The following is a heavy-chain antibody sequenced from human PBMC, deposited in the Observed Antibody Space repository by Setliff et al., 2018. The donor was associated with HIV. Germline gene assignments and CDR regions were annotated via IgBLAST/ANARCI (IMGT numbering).Heavy chain of an antibody. CDR3: AGQAGNVGDHFDY. J-gene: IGHJ4*02. V-gene: IGHV1-69*02. CDR1: GDIFSYQT. CDR2: IIPMVGFA. D-gene: IGHD2-21*01. Sequence: GASVKVSCKASGDIFSYQTYSWVRQAPGQGLEWMGSIIPMVGFANYEGKFQGRVTIIADASTNTTYLELTSLRSEDTALYFCAGQAGNVGDHFDYWGQGTLVTVSS.